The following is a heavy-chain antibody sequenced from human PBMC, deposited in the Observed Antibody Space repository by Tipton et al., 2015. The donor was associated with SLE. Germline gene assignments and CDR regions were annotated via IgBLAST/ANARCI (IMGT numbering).Heavy chain of an antibody. V-gene: IGHV3-33*01. CDR2: IWYDGSNK. CDR1: GFTFSSYG. J-gene: IGHJ4*02. CDR3: ARGGRGTGAHFDY. Sequence: SLRLSCAASGFTFSSYGMHWVRQAPGKGLEWVAVIWYDGSNKYYADSVKGRFTISRDNSKNTLYLQMNSLRAEDMAVYYCARGGRGTGAHFDYWGQGTLVTVSS. D-gene: IGHD3-10*01.